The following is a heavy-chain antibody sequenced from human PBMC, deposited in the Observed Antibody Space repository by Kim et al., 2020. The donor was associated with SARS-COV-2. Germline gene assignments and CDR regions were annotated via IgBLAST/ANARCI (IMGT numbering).Heavy chain of an antibody. D-gene: IGHD3-10*01. V-gene: IGHV3-23*01. CDR2: ISGSGGST. CDR1: GFTFSSYA. J-gene: IGHJ2*01. CDR3: AKDGYYGSGSYYKTNWYFDL. Sequence: GGSLRLSCAASGFTFSSYAMSWVRQAPGKGLEWVSAISGSGGSTYYADSVKGRFTISRDNSKNTLYLQMNSLRAEDTAVYYCAKDGYYGSGSYYKTNWYFDLWGRGTLVTVSS.